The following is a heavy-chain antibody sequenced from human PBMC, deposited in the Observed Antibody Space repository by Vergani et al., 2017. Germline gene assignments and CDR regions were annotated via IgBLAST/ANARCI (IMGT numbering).Heavy chain of an antibody. J-gene: IGHJ5*02. D-gene: IGHD6-13*01. V-gene: IGHV1-69*13. Sequence: QVQLVQSGAEVKKPGSSVKVSCKASGGTFSSYAISWVRQAPGQGLVWMGRIIPIFGTANYAQKFQGRVTITADESTSTAYMELSSLRSEDTAVYYCARDRGYSSSWYGWFDHWGQGTLVTVSS. CDR3: ARDRGYSSSWYGWFDH. CDR1: GGTFSSYA. CDR2: IIPIFGTA.